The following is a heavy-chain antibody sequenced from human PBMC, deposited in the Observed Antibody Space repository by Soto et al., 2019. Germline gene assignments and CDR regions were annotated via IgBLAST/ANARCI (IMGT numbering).Heavy chain of an antibody. J-gene: IGHJ6*02. CDR2: IVVGSGNT. CDR1: GFTFTSSA. CDR3: AAESSYYYYGMDV. V-gene: IGHV1-58*01. Sequence: QMQLVQSGPEVKKPGTSVKVSCKASGFTFTSSAVQWVRQARGQRLEWIGWIVVGSGNTNYAQKFQERVXTTXDXYTSTAYMELSSLRSEDTAVYYCAAESSYYYYGMDVWGQGTTVTVSS.